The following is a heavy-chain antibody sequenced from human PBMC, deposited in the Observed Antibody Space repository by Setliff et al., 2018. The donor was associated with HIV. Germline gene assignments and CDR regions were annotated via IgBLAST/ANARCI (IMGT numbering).Heavy chain of an antibody. Sequence: SETLSLTCTVSGDSISNSDYYWGWIRQPPGKGLEWIGSVYYSGTTYYNPSLKSRFSISIYKSKNQFSLRLTSVTAADTAVYFCARLRITMIMMLNYFDYWGQGTLVTVSS. J-gene: IGHJ4*02. CDR3: ARLRITMIMMLNYFDY. V-gene: IGHV4-39*01. CDR2: VYYSGTT. D-gene: IGHD3-22*01. CDR1: GDSISNSDYY.